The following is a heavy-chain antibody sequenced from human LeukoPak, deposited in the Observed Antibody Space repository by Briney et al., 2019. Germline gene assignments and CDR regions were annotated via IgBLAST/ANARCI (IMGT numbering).Heavy chain of an antibody. V-gene: IGHV3-33*01. J-gene: IGHJ3*02. CDR2: TWYDESNK. CDR3: ARDLWCGADCYGTFDI. CDR1: GFISSNYG. Sequence: GGSLRLSCAASGFISSNYGMHRVRQAPGKGLEWVALTWYDESNKYYADSVKGRFTISRDNSKNTLYLQMNSLRAEDTAVYYCARDLWCGADCYGTFDIWGQGTMVSVSS. D-gene: IGHD2-21*02.